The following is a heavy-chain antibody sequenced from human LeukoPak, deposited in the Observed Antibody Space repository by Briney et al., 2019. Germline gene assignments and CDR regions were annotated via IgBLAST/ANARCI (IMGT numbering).Heavy chain of an antibody. CDR2: IYYSGST. J-gene: IGHJ4*02. CDR1: GGSISSYY. Sequence: SETLSLTCTVSGGSISSYYWSWIRQPPGKGLEWIGYIYYSGSTNYNPSLKSRVTISVDTSKNQFSLKLSSVTAADTAVYYRARVTYYGSGTIYFDYWGQGTLVTVSS. D-gene: IGHD3-10*01. CDR3: ARVTYYGSGTIYFDY. V-gene: IGHV4-59*01.